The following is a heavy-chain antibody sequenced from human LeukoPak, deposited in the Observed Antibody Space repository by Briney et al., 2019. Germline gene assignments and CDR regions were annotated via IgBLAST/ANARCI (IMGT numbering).Heavy chain of an antibody. V-gene: IGHV1-69*05. J-gene: IGHJ5*02. Sequence: SVKVSCKASGGTFSIYAISSVRQAPGQGLEWMGGIIPIFGTANYAQKFQGRVTITTDESTSTAYMELSSLRSETTAVYYCATVGIRGWFDPWGQGTLVTVSS. CDR2: IIPIFGTA. CDR1: GGTFSIYA. D-gene: IGHD1-14*01. CDR3: ATVGIRGWFDP.